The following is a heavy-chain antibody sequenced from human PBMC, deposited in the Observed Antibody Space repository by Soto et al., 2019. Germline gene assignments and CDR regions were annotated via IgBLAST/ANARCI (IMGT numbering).Heavy chain of an antibody. CDR2: ISGSGGST. V-gene: IGHV3-23*01. J-gene: IGHJ3*02. CDR1: GFTFSSYA. D-gene: IGHD1-26*01. Sequence: GGSLRLSCAASGFTFSSYAMSWVRQAPGKGLEWVSAISGSGGSTYYADSVKGRFTISRDNSKNTLYLQMNSLRAEDTAVYYCAKDGPDSGSFLAYAFDIWGQGTMVTVSS. CDR3: AKDGPDSGSFLAYAFDI.